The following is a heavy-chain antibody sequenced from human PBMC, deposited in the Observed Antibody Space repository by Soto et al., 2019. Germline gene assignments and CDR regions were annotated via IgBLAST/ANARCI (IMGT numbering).Heavy chain of an antibody. J-gene: IGHJ4*02. CDR2: ISAYNGNT. Sequence: QVQLVQSGAEVKKPGASVKVSCKASGYTFTSYGISWVRQAPGQGLEWMGWISAYNGNTNYAQKLQGRVPMTTDTSTSTADVELRSLRSDDTAVYYCATHGSYYEDDYWGQGTLVTVSS. V-gene: IGHV1-18*01. D-gene: IGHD1-26*01. CDR1: GYTFTSYG. CDR3: ATHGSYYEDDY.